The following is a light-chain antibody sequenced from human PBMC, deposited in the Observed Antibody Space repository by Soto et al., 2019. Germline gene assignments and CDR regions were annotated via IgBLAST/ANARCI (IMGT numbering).Light chain of an antibody. CDR3: QQYHKWPPFT. J-gene: IGKJ4*01. V-gene: IGKV3-15*01. CDR2: GAS. Sequence: EIVMTQSPATLSVSPGDRATLSCRASQSVSTNLAWYQQKPGQPPRLLIYGASTRAIGIAARFTGSGSGTEFTLTIGSLQSEDFAVYYCQQYHKWPPFTFGGGTKVDIK. CDR1: QSVSTN.